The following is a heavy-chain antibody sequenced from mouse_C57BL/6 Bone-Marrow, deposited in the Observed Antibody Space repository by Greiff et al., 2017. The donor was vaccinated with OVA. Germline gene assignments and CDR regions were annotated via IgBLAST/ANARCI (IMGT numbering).Heavy chain of an antibody. CDR2: INPSNGGT. CDR1: GYTFTSYW. Sequence: QVQLQQPGTELVKPGASVKLSCKASGYTFTSYWMHWVKQRPGQGLEWIGNINPSNGGTNYNEKFKSKATLTVDKSSSTAYMQLSSLTSEDSAVYYCARFFPDYYGSSYVRWYFDVWGTGTTVTVSS. D-gene: IGHD1-1*01. CDR3: ARFFPDYYGSSYVRWYFDV. J-gene: IGHJ1*03. V-gene: IGHV1-53*01.